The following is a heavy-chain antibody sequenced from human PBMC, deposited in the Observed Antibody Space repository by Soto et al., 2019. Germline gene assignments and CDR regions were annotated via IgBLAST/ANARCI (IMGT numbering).Heavy chain of an antibody. CDR3: ASDRGMGATLRFDY. D-gene: IGHD1-26*01. CDR1: GGTVSSYA. Sequence: SVKVSGRVSGGTVSSYAISWVRQAPGQGLEWMGGIIPIFGTANYAQKFQGRVTITADESTSTAYMELSSLRSEDTAVYYCASDRGMGATLRFDYPGKGPLVTVSS. V-gene: IGHV1-69*13. J-gene: IGHJ4*02. CDR2: IIPIFGTA.